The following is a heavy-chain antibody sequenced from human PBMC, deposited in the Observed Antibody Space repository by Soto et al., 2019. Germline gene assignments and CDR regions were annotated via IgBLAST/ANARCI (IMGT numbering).Heavy chain of an antibody. J-gene: IGHJ3*02. CDR2: IDPSDSYT. CDR1: GYSFTSYW. Sequence: GESLKISCKGSGYSFTSYWIGWVRQMPGKGLEWMGRIDPSDSYTNYSPSFQGHVTISADKSISTAYLQWSSLKASDTAMYYCARLGAPELSSGYEGDAFDIWGQGTMVTVS. D-gene: IGHD6-13*01. CDR3: ARLGAPELSSGYEGDAFDI. V-gene: IGHV5-10-1*01.